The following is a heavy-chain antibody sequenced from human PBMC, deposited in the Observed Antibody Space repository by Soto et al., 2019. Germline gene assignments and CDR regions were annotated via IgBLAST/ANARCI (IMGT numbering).Heavy chain of an antibody. V-gene: IGHV1-58*01. CDR1: GFTFTRSA. CDR2: IVVGSGNT. CDR3: AADRVAVAGVHTNWFDP. D-gene: IGHD6-19*01. J-gene: IGHJ5*02. Sequence: SVKVSCKASGFTFTRSAVQWVRQSRVQRLEWIGWIVVGSGNTNYAQKFQERVTITRDMSTSTAYMELSSLRSEDTAVYYCAADRVAVAGVHTNWFDPWGQGTLVTVSS.